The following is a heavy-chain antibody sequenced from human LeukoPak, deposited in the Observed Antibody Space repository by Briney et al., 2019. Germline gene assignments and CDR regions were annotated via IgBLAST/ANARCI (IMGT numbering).Heavy chain of an antibody. CDR1: GFNFANHA. Sequence: GGSLRLSCAASGFNFANHAMSWVRQTAGKGLEWVSAISGGGDITYYADSVKGRFTISRDNSKDTLFLQMHSPRPGDTAVYYCVREDTPATANYWGQGTLVTISS. V-gene: IGHV3-23*01. D-gene: IGHD2-21*02. CDR2: ISGGGDIT. CDR3: VREDTPATANY. J-gene: IGHJ4*02.